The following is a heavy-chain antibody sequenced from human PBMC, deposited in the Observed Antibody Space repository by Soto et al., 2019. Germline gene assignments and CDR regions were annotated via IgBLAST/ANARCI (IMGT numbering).Heavy chain of an antibody. Sequence: GGSLRLSCAASGFTFSSYSMNWVRQAPGKGLEWVSSISSSSYIYYADSVKGRFTISRDNAKNSLYLQMNSLRAEDTAVYYCASTTNLAVAATGGVGWGQGTLVTVSS. V-gene: IGHV3-21*01. CDR3: ASTTNLAVAATGGVG. J-gene: IGHJ4*02. D-gene: IGHD2-15*01. CDR1: GFTFSSYS. CDR2: ISSSSYI.